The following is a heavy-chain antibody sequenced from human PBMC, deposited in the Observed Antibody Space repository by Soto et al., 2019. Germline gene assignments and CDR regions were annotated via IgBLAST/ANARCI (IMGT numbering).Heavy chain of an antibody. J-gene: IGHJ4*02. V-gene: IGHV1-8*01. Sequence: QVQLVQSGAEVKKPGASVKVSCKASGYTFTSYDVNWVRLAPGQGLEWMGWMNPNSGSTDYAQKFQGRETMTRNIXISTAYMELSSLRSEDTAVYYCASRVGATSFDFDYWGQGTLVTVSS. CDR2: MNPNSGST. CDR3: ASRVGATSFDFDY. D-gene: IGHD1-26*01. CDR1: GYTFTSYD.